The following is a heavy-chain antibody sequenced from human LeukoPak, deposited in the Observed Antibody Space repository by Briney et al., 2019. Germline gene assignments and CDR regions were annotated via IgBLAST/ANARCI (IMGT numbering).Heavy chain of an antibody. Sequence: ASVKVSFKASGYTFTSYYMHWVRQAPGQGLEWMGIINPSGGSTSYAQKFQGRVTMTTDTSTSTAFMELRSLRSDDSAVYYCVRGIRSPLFDYWGLGTLVTVSP. V-gene: IGHV1-46*01. CDR1: GYTFTSYY. CDR2: INPSGGST. CDR3: VRGIRSPLFDY. J-gene: IGHJ4*02. D-gene: IGHD3-16*01.